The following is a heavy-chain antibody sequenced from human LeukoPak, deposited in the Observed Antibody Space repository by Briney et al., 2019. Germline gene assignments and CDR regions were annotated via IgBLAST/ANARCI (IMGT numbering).Heavy chain of an antibody. CDR3: ARAVERAFDI. J-gene: IGHJ3*02. CDR2: IYHSGST. CDR1: GGSISSGGYS. V-gene: IGHV4-30-2*01. Sequence: SQTLSLTCAVSGGSISSGGYSWRWVRQPPGKGLEWIGYIYHSGSTYYNPSLKSRVTISVDRSKNQFSLKLSSATAADTAVYYCARAVERAFDIWGQGTMVTVSS. D-gene: IGHD1-1*01.